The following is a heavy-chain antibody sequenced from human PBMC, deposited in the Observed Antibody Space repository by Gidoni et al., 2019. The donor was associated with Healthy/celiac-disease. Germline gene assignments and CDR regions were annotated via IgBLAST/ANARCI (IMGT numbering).Heavy chain of an antibody. CDR1: GFPVSSNY. Sequence: EVQLVETGGGLIQPGGSLRLSFAASGFPVSSNYTSWVRKAPGKGLEWVSVIYSGGSTYYADSVKGRFTNSRDNSKNTLYLQMNSLRAEDTAVYYCAKEKWELLGTGYYYYGMDVWGQGTTVTVSS. CDR2: IYSGGST. J-gene: IGHJ6*02. CDR3: AKEKWELLGTGYYYYGMDV. D-gene: IGHD1-26*01. V-gene: IGHV3-53*02.